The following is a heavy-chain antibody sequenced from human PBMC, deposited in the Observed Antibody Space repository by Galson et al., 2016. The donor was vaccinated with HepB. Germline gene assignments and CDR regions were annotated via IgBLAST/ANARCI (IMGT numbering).Heavy chain of an antibody. V-gene: IGHV7-4-1*02. J-gene: IGHJ6*02. CDR3: ARDDSSGGSYYYYGLDV. D-gene: IGHD3-10*01. CDR1: GFTFTNYA. CDR2: IDTNTGNP. Sequence: SVKVSCKASGFTFTNYAINWVQQAPGQGLEWMGWIDTNTGNPTYAQGFTGRFLFSLDTSVSTAYLQISSLKTEDTALYFCARDDSSGGSYYYYGLDVWGQGTTVIVSS.